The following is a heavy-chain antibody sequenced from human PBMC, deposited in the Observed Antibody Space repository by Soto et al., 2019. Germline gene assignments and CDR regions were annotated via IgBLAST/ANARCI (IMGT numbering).Heavy chain of an antibody. Sequence: SVKVSCKASGGTFSSYAISWVRQAPGQGLEWMGGIIPIFGTANYAQKFQGRVTITADESTSTAFMELSSLRSEDTAVYYCARAPYSSGWPLGYWGQGTLVTVSS. V-gene: IGHV1-69*13. D-gene: IGHD6-19*01. CDR1: GGTFSSYA. CDR3: ARAPYSSGWPLGY. J-gene: IGHJ4*02. CDR2: IIPIFGTA.